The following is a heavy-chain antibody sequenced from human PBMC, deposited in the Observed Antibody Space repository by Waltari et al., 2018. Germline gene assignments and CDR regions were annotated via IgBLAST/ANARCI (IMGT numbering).Heavy chain of an antibody. CDR3: ARQVIRGDYYYYMDV. V-gene: IGHV5-51*01. D-gene: IGHD3-22*01. CDR1: GYSFTSYW. Sequence: EVQLVQSGAEVKKPGESLKISCKGSGYSFTSYWIGWVRQMPGKGLEWMGVSLLGDPDTIYSPSFQGQVTISADKSISTAYLQWSSLKASDTSMYYCARQVIRGDYYYYMDVWGKGTTVTVSS. CDR2: SLLGDPDT. J-gene: IGHJ6*03.